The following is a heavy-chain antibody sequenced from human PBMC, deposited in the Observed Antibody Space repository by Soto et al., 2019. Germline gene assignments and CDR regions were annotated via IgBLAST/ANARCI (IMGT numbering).Heavy chain of an antibody. D-gene: IGHD4-17*01. CDR1: GFTFTSSA. J-gene: IGHJ6*02. Sequence: QMQLVQSGPEVKKPGTSVKVSCKASGFTFTSSAMQWVRQARGQRLEWIGWIVVGSGNTNYAQKFQERVTITRDMSTSTAYRELSSLRSEDTAVYYCAAGAEDGEGYYYYGMDVWGQGTTVTVSS. CDR2: IVVGSGNT. CDR3: AAGAEDGEGYYYYGMDV. V-gene: IGHV1-58*02.